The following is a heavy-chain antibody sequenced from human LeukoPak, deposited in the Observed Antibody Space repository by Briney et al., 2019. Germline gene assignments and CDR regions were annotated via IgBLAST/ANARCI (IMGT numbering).Heavy chain of an antibody. CDR3: ARSPNVLLWFGEDYYYMDV. CDR1: GGSISSSSFY. CDR2: IYYIGST. Sequence: SETLSLTCTVSGGSISSSSFYWGWLRQYPGKGLEFIGYIYYIGSTSYNPSLKSLVTLSVDTSKNQFSLKLSSVTAADTAVYYCARSPNVLLWFGEDYYYMDVWGKGTTVTVSS. D-gene: IGHD3-10*01. J-gene: IGHJ6*03. V-gene: IGHV4-61*05.